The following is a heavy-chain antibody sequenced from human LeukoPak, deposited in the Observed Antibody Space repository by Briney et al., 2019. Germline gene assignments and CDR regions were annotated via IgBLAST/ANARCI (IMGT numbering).Heavy chain of an antibody. J-gene: IGHJ3*02. CDR3: ARGGSTYNWNYWGAFDI. Sequence: KPSEPLSLTCTVSDGSINVFYWSWIRQPPGKGLEWIGYIYKSVNTNFNPSLKSRVTISVDTSKNQISLKLSSVTAADTAVYYCARGGSTYNWNYWGAFDIWGQGTMVTVSS. CDR1: DGSINVFY. CDR2: IYKSVNT. V-gene: IGHV4-59*01. D-gene: IGHD1-7*01.